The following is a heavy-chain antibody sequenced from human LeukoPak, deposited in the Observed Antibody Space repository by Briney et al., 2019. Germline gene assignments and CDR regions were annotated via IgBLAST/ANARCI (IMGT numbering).Heavy chain of an antibody. V-gene: IGHV3-7*01. D-gene: IGHD1-26*01. CDR3: ARLGGSYYTY. CDR2: IKQDGGEK. Sequence: PGGSLRLSCVASGFAFSSYWMSWVRQAPGKGLEWVANIKQDGGEKYYVDSVKGRFTISRDNAKNSLFLQMNSLRVEDTDVYYWARLGGSYYTYWGQGTLVTVSS. CDR1: GFAFSSYW. J-gene: IGHJ4*02.